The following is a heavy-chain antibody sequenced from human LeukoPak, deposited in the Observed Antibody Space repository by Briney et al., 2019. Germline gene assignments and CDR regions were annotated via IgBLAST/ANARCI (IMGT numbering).Heavy chain of an antibody. Sequence: PSETLSLTCTVSGGSISSSSYYWGWIRQPPGKGLEWIGSIYYSGSTYYNPSLKSRVTISVDTSKNQFSLKLSSVTAADTAVYYCARQNCGGDCQLVDYWGQGTLVTVSS. CDR2: IYYSGST. V-gene: IGHV4-39*01. CDR1: GGSISSSSYY. J-gene: IGHJ4*02. D-gene: IGHD2-21*02. CDR3: ARQNCGGDCQLVDY.